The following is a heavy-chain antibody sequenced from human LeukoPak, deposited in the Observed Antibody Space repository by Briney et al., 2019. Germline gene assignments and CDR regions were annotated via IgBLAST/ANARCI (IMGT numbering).Heavy chain of an antibody. J-gene: IGHJ6*02. CDR1: GYTLSIYG. CDR3: ARDRVVAAAGINVPSYYYGLDV. V-gene: IGHV1-18*01. Sequence: ASVKVSCKASGYTLSIYGFGWVRQAPGQGLEWMGWINAYNGNTNFAPKFQGRVTMTTDTSTSTIYMDLRSLRSDDTAVYYCARDRVVAAAGINVPSYYYGLDVWGQGTTVTVSS. D-gene: IGHD6-13*01. CDR2: INAYNGNT.